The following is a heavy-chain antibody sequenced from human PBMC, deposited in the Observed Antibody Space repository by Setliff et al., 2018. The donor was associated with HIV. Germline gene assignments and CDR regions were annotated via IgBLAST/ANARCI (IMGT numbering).Heavy chain of an antibody. D-gene: IGHD3-10*01. CDR2: IYYSGST. J-gene: IGHJ4*02. V-gene: IGHV4-59*11. CDR3: ARNRVPSSL. Sequence: SETLSLTCTVSGGSISSHFWSWIRQPPGKGLEWIGSIYYSGSTNYNPSLKSRVTISVDTSKNQFSLKLSSVTAADTAVYYCARNRVPSSLWGQGTLVTVSS. CDR1: GGSISSHF.